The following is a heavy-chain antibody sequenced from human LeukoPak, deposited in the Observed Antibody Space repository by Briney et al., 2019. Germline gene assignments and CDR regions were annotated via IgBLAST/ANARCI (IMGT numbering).Heavy chain of an antibody. CDR2: ISSSGSTI. Sequence: GGSLRLSCAASGFTFSSYEMNWVRQAPGKGLEWVSYISSSGSTIYYADSVKGRFTLSRDNAKNSLYLQMNSLRAEDTAVYYCARDSAFGGVIVPSDYWGQGTLVTVSS. CDR3: ARDSAFGGVIVPSDY. J-gene: IGHJ4*02. CDR1: GFTFSSYE. D-gene: IGHD3-16*02. V-gene: IGHV3-48*03.